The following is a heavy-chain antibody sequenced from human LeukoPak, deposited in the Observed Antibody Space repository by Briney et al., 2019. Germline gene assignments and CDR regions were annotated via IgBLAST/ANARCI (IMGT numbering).Heavy chain of an antibody. J-gene: IGHJ4*02. CDR2: IYHSGST. D-gene: IGHD5-12*01. Sequence: SGTLSLTCAVSGGSISSSNWWSWVRQPPGKGLEWIGEIYHSGSTNYNPSLKSRVTMSVDTSNNQISLKLSSVTAADTAVYYCARPQKRGGYSGYAYWGQGTLVTVSS. V-gene: IGHV4-4*02. CDR3: ARPQKRGGYSGYAY. CDR1: GGSISSSNW.